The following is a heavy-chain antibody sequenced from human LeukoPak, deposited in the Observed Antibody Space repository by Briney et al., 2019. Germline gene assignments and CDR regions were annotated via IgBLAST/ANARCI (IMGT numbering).Heavy chain of an antibody. D-gene: IGHD3-10*01. Sequence: YADSVKGRFTISRDNAMSSLYLQMNSLRAEDTALYYCAREYGSGSYYNGIDYWGQGTLVSVSS. V-gene: IGHV3-20*03. J-gene: IGHJ4*02. CDR3: AREYGSGSYYNGIDY.